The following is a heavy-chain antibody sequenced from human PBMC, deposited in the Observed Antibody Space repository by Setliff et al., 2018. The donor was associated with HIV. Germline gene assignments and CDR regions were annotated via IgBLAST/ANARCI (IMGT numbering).Heavy chain of an antibody. CDR3: TRRRGPMVRGVDPTPSYYFDY. Sequence: PSETLSLTCVISGGSMGSHYWSWIRQSPGKGLEWIGELSPSGTTRSNPSLQSRVTMSVDTSKNQFSLRLSSVTAGDTAVYYCTRRRGPMVRGVDPTPSYYFDYWGQGTLVTVSS. D-gene: IGHD3-10*01. V-gene: IGHV4-34*01. CDR1: GGSMGSHY. CDR2: LSPSGTT. J-gene: IGHJ4*02.